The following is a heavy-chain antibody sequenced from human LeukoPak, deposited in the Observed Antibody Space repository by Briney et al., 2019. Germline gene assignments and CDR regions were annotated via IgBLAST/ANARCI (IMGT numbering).Heavy chain of an antibody. Sequence: PGGSLRLSCAASGFTFSSYSMNWVRQAPGKGLEWVSSISSSSSYIYYADSVKGRVTITRDNAKNSLALQMNSLRAEDTPVYYCARDEATIFGVVITPSFDYWGQGTLVTVSS. CDR2: ISSSSSYI. D-gene: IGHD3-3*01. CDR1: GFTFSSYS. CDR3: ARDEATIFGVVITPSFDY. V-gene: IGHV3-21*01. J-gene: IGHJ4*02.